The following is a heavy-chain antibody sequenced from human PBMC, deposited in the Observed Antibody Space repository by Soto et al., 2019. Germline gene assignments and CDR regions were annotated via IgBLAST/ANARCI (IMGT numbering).Heavy chain of an antibody. CDR3: ARVVDTAMASFDY. D-gene: IGHD5-18*01. V-gene: IGHV1-18*01. CDR2: IRGYNGDT. Sequence: QVHLVQSGAEVKKPGASVKVSCKASGYTFTSYAISWVRQAPGQGREWMGWIRGYNGDTKYAQKLQGRVTMTTDTSTGTAYMQLRSLRSDDTAVYYCARVVDTAMASFDYWGQGTLVTVSS. CDR1: GYTFTSYA. J-gene: IGHJ4*02.